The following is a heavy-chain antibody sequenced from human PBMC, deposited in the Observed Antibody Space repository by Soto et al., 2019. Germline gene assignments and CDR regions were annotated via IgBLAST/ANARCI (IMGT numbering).Heavy chain of an antibody. CDR1: GLTFDDHG. Sequence: GGSLRLSCVASGLTFDDHGMHWVRQVPGRGLEWVAVIWCDGSNKDYADSVKGRFTISRDNSKNTLYLQMNSLRAEDTAVYYCARGSAGHYNSGTLLDWGQGTLVTVSS. CDR2: IWCDGSNK. J-gene: IGHJ4*02. D-gene: IGHD3-10*01. V-gene: IGHV3-33*08. CDR3: ARGSAGHYNSGTLLD.